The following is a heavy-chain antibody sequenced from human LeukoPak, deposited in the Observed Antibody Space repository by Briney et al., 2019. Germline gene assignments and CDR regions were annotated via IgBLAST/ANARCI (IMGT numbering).Heavy chain of an antibody. CDR3: ARVITGSTYGQFDY. V-gene: IGHV3-74*01. CDR1: GFTFSSYS. CDR2: INSDGSRT. Sequence: AGGSLRLSCAASGFTFSSYSMNWVRQAPGKGLVWVSRINSDGSRTNYADCVKGRFTISRDNAKNTVFLQMNSLRAEDAAVYYCARVITGSTYGQFDYWGQGALATVSS. D-gene: IGHD5-18*01. J-gene: IGHJ4*02.